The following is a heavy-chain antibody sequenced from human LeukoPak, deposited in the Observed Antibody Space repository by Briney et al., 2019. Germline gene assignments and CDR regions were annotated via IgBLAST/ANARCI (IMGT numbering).Heavy chain of an antibody. CDR1: GYSFSSYY. Sequence: GESLQISCKGSGYSFSSYYIGWVRQMPGKGLEWMGIIYPGDSDTRYSPSFQGQVTISADKSISTAYLQWSSLKASDTAMYYCARRKTAYYDILTGYYDPYYFDYWGQGTLVTVSS. CDR3: ARRKTAYYDILTGYYDPYYFDY. D-gene: IGHD3-9*01. V-gene: IGHV5-51*01. CDR2: IYPGDSDT. J-gene: IGHJ4*02.